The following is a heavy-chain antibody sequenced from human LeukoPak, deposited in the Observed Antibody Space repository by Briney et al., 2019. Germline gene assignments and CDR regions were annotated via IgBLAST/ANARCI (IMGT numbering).Heavy chain of an antibody. CDR3: ARDPIYGSGSPY. J-gene: IGHJ4*02. CDR1: GGSISSYY. CDR2: IYYSGST. D-gene: IGHD3-10*01. V-gene: IGHV4-59*01. Sequence: SETLSLTCTVSGGSISSYYWSWIRQPPGKGLEWIGYIYYSGSTNYNPSLKSRVTISVDTSKNQFSLKLSSVTAADTAVYCCARDPIYGSGSPYWGQGTLVTVSS.